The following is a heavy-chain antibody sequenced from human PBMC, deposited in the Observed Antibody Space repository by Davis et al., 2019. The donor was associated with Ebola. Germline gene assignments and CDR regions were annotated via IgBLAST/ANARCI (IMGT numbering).Heavy chain of an antibody. CDR1: GGSIDSYY. Sequence: GSLRLSCTVSGGSIDSYYWSWIRQPPGKGLEWIGYVYYSGSTNYNPSLKSRVTISVDTSKNQFSLKLSSVTAADTAVYYCARPAGDGAYWYFDLWGRGTLVTVSS. V-gene: IGHV4-59*08. CDR2: VYYSGST. D-gene: IGHD7-27*01. J-gene: IGHJ2*01. CDR3: ARPAGDGAYWYFDL.